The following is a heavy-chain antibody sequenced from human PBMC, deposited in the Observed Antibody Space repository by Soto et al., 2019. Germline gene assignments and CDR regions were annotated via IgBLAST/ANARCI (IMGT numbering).Heavy chain of an antibody. CDR1: GFSLSNARMG. J-gene: IGHJ5*02. Sequence: SGPTLVNPTETLTLTCTVSGFSLSNARMGVSWIRQPPGKALEWFAHIFSNDEKSYSTSLKSRLTISKDTSKSQVVLTMTNMDPVDTATYYCARIGASTQYNWFDPWGQGTLVTVSS. CDR3: ARIGASTQYNWFDP. CDR2: IFSNDEK. V-gene: IGHV2-26*01.